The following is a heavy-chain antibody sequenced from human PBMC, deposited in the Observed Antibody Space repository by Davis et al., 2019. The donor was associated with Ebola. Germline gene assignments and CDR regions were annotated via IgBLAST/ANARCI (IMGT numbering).Heavy chain of an antibody. CDR2: IIPIFGTA. J-gene: IGHJ4*02. Sequence: AASVKVSCKASGGTFSSYAISWVRQAPGQGLEWMGGIIPIFGTANYAQKFQGRVTITADESTSTAYMELSSLRSEDTAVYYCARDIAQGGYSYVMAHWGQGSLVTVSS. V-gene: IGHV1-69*13. CDR3: ARDIAQGGYSYVMAH. D-gene: IGHD5-18*01. CDR1: GGTFSSYA.